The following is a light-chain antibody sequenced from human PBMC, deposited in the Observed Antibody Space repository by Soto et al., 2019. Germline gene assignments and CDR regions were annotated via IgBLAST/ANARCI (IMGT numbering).Light chain of an antibody. CDR1: QSVSSNF. CDR3: QQYGSSPET. Sequence: EIVLTQSPGTLSLSPGERATLSCRASQSVSSNFLAWYQEKPGQAPRLLMYGASSRGTGIPDRFSGSGSGTDFTLTISRLEPEDFAVYYCQQYGSSPETFGQGTKVDI. J-gene: IGKJ1*01. CDR2: GAS. V-gene: IGKV3-20*01.